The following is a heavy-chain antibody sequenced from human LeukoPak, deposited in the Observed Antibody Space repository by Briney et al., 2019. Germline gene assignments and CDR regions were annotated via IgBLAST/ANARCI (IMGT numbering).Heavy chain of an antibody. J-gene: IGHJ4*02. CDR1: DGSITNYD. CDR3: ARGSGQEPAPY. V-gene: IGHV4-59*12. Sequence: ETLSLTCTVSDGSITNYDWSWVRQPPGKGPEFIGYIHYSGTANYNPSLRSRVTISIDTSKKQFSLKLSSVTAADTAVYYCARGSGQEPAPYWGQGTLVTVSS. D-gene: IGHD1-14*01. CDR2: IHYSGTA.